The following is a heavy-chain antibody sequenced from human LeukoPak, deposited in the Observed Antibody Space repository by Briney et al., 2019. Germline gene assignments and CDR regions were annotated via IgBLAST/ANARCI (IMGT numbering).Heavy chain of an antibody. CDR1: GYTFTGYY. CDR3: ARYYYDSSGYYDGDY. D-gene: IGHD3-22*01. Sequence: ASVKVSCKASGYTFTGYYMHWVRRAPGQGLEWMGWINPNSGGTNYAQKFQGRVTMTRDTSISTAYMELSRLRSDDTAVYYCARYYYDSSGYYDGDYWGQGTLVTVSS. CDR2: INPNSGGT. V-gene: IGHV1-2*02. J-gene: IGHJ4*02.